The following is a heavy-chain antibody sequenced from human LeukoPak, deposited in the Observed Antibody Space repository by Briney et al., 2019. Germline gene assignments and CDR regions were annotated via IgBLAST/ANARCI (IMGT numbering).Heavy chain of an antibody. CDR1: GGSITNYY. V-gene: IGHV4-59*01. CDR3: ARDLRGFDFDS. Sequence: SETLSLTCTVSGGSITNYYWSWIRQPPGKGLEWIGYIYYSGSTNYNPSLKSRVTISVDTSKNQFSLKLSSVTAADTAVYYCARDLRGFDFDSWGQGTLVTVSS. J-gene: IGHJ4*02. CDR2: IYYSGST. D-gene: IGHD3-10*01.